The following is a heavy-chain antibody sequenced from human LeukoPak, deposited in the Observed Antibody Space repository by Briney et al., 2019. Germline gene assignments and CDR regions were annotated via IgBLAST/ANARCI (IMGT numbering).Heavy chain of an antibody. CDR2: IKSDGSRT. CDR3: ARESSSSTEVDV. D-gene: IGHD6-6*01. J-gene: IGHJ6*02. V-gene: IGHV3-74*01. CDR1: VFTFSSYW. Sequence: GGSLRLSCAASVFTFSSYWMHWVRQAPATGLVWVSRIKSDGSRTSYADSVKGRFTISRDNAKNTLYLQMNSLRAEDTALYYCARESSSSTEVDVWGQGTTVTVSS.